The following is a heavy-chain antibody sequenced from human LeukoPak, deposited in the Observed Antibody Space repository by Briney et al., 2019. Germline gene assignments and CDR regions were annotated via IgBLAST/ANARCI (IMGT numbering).Heavy chain of an antibody. CDR1: GYTFTGYY. CDR3: ARVRYCGSGSCYTFDY. J-gene: IGHJ4*02. CDR2: INPNSGGA. D-gene: IGHD2-2*02. Sequence: ASVKVSCKASGYTFTGYYMHWVRQAPGQGLEWMGWINPNSGGANYAQKFQGRVTMTRDTSISTAYMELSRLRSDDTAVYYCARVRYCGSGSCYTFDYWGQGTLVTVSS. V-gene: IGHV1-2*02.